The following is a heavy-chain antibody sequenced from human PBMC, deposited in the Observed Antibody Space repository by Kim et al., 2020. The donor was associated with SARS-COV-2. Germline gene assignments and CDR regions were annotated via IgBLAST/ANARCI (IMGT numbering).Heavy chain of an antibody. CDR3: AREFAVVVPAARNTAYYFDY. Sequence: RFTISRDNSKNTLYLQMNSLRAEDTAVYYCAREFAVVVPAARNTAYYFDYWGQGTLVTVSS. D-gene: IGHD2-2*01. J-gene: IGHJ4*02. V-gene: IGHV3-30*01.